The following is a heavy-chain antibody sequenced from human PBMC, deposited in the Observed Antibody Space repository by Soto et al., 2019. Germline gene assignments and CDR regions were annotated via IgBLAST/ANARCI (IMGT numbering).Heavy chain of an antibody. CDR1: GGSISSSNW. V-gene: IGHV4-4*02. CDR2: IYHSGST. CDR3: ARAHRIRSSSGGWFDP. Sequence: QVQLQESGPGLVKPSGTLSLTCAVSGGSISSSNWWSWVRQPPGKGLEWIGEIYHSGSTYYNPSLKSRVTISVDKSQNQFSLKLSSVTAADTAVYYCARAHRIRSSSGGWFDPWGQGTPVTVSS. D-gene: IGHD6-13*01. J-gene: IGHJ5*02.